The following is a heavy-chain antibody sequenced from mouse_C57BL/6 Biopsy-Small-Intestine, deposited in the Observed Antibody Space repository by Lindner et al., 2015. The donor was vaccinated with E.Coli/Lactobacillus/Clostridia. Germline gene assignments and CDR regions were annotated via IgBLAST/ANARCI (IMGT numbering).Heavy chain of an antibody. Sequence: VQLQESGTELMKPGASVKLSCKATGYTFTGYWIEWVKQRPGHGLEWTGEILPGSGRTNSNEKFKGKATLTADTSSNTAYMQLSSLTTEDSAIYYCARSGYEDYWGQGSTLTVSS. CDR3: ARSGYEDY. V-gene: IGHV1-9*01. CDR1: GYTFTGYW. CDR2: ILPGSGRT. J-gene: IGHJ2*01. D-gene: IGHD2-3*01.